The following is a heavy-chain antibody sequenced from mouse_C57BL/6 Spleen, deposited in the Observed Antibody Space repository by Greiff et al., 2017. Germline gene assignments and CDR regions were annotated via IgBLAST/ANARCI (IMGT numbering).Heavy chain of an antibody. J-gene: IGHJ2*01. CDR2: IDPETGGT. V-gene: IGHV1-15*01. CDR3: TRNYYGRPSFDY. Sequence: VQLQQSGAELVRPGASVTLSCKASGYTFTDYEMHWVKQTPVHGLEWIGAIDPETGGTAYNQKFKGKAILTADKSSSTAYMELRSLTSEDSAVYYCTRNYYGRPSFDYWGQGTTLTVSS. CDR1: GYTFTDYE. D-gene: IGHD1-1*01.